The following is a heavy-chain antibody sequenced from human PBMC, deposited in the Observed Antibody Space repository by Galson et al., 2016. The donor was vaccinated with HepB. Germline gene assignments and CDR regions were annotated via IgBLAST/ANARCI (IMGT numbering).Heavy chain of an antibody. J-gene: IGHJ5*02. Sequence: SLRLSCAASGFSFSHAWMHWVRQAPGKGLEWVGRIKSNTDGGTTDYAAPVKGRLAISRDNSKDTLYLQMNRLKTEDTGVYYCTVVASYDFWSGYYMLDPWGQGTLVTVSS. V-gene: IGHV3-15*07. CDR3: TVVASYDFWSGYYMLDP. CDR1: GFSFSHAW. D-gene: IGHD3-3*01. CDR2: IKSNTDGGTT.